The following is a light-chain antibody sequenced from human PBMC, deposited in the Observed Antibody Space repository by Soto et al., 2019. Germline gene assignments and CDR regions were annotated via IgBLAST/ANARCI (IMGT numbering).Light chain of an antibody. CDR2: AAS. Sequence: DIQMTQSPSSLSASVGDGVTITCRASQGISTYLNWYQQKPGKAPKLLIYAASSLQSGVPSRFSGSGSETDFTLTISSLQPEDFATYSCQQSYSTTWTLGQGTKVDIK. J-gene: IGKJ1*01. CDR1: QGISTY. CDR3: QQSYSTTWT. V-gene: IGKV1-39*01.